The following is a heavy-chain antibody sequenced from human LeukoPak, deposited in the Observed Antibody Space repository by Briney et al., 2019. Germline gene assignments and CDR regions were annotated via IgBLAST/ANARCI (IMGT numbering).Heavy chain of an antibody. D-gene: IGHD6-13*01. Sequence: PSETLSLTCTVSGGSISSYYWSWIRQPPGKGLEWIGYIYYSGSTNYNPSLKSRVTISVDTSKNQFSLKLSSVTAADTAVYYCATLAAAGDFDYWGQGTLVTVSS. CDR2: IYYSGST. J-gene: IGHJ4*02. V-gene: IGHV4-59*08. CDR1: GGSISSYY. CDR3: ATLAAAGDFDY.